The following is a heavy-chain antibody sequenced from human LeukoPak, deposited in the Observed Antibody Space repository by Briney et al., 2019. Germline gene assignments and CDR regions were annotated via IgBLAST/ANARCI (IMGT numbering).Heavy chain of an antibody. D-gene: IGHD7-27*01. CDR1: GFTFSSYS. CDR3: ARAINWGSEYDP. V-gene: IGHV3-21*01. J-gene: IGHJ5*02. CDR2: ISSSSSYI. Sequence: GGSLRLSCAASGFTFSSYSMNWVRQAPGKGLEWVSSISSSSSYIYYADSVKGRFTTSRDNAKNSLYLQMNSLRAEDTAVYYCARAINWGSEYDPWGQGTLVTVSS.